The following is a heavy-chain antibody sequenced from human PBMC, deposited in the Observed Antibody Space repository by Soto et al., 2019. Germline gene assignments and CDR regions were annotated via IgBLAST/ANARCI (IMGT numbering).Heavy chain of an antibody. CDR2: INAGNGNT. CDR1: GYTFTSYA. D-gene: IGHD3-22*01. Sequence: ASVKVSCKASGYTFTSYAMHWVRQATGQRLEWMGWINAGNGNTKYSKKFQGRVTITRDTSASTAYMELSSLRSEDTAVYYCARHPRSGYYYPPGNEYFQHWGQGTLVTVSS. CDR3: ARHPRSGYYYPPGNEYFQH. V-gene: IGHV1-3*01. J-gene: IGHJ1*01.